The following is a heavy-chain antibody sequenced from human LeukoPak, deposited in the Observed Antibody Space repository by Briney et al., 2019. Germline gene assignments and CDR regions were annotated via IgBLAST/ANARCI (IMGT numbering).Heavy chain of an antibody. V-gene: IGHV3-48*03. D-gene: IGHD3-10*01. CDR3: ASYLTRITMVPEAFDI. CDR1: GFTFSSDE. Sequence: PGGSLRLSCAASGFTFSSDEMNWVRQAPGKGLEWVSYISSSGSTIYYADSVKGRFTISRDNAKNSLYLQMNSLRAEDTAVYYCASYLTRITMVPEAFDIWGQGKMVTVSS. CDR2: ISSSGSTI. J-gene: IGHJ3*02.